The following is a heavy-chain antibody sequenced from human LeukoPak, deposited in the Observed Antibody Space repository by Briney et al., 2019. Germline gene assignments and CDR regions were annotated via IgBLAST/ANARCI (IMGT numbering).Heavy chain of an antibody. V-gene: IGHV3-7*01. J-gene: IGHJ4*02. CDR3: ARRIAVATPYYFDY. CDR1: GFTFSSYW. CDR2: IKQDGSEK. Sequence: GGSLRLSCAASGFTFSSYWMSWVRQAPGKGLEWVANIKQDGSEKYYVDSVKGRFTISRDNAKNSLYPQMNSLRAEDTAVYYCARRIAVATPYYFDYWGQGTLVTVSS. D-gene: IGHD6-19*01.